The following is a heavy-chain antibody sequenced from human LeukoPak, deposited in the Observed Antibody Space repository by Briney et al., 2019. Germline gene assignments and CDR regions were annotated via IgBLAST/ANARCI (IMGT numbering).Heavy chain of an antibody. CDR3: ARSPGMAVAGQGQYYFDY. CDR1: GYTFTSYY. V-gene: IGHV1-46*01. D-gene: IGHD6-19*01. Sequence: ASVKVSCKASGYTFTSYYMHWVRQAPGQGLEWMGIINPSGGSTSYAQKFQGRVTMTRDTSTSTVYMELSSLRSEDTAVYYCARSPGMAVAGQGQYYFDYWGQGTLVTVSS. CDR2: INPSGGST. J-gene: IGHJ4*02.